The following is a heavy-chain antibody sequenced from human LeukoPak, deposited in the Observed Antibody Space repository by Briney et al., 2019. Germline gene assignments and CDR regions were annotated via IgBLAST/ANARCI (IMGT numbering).Heavy chain of an antibody. CDR1: GGTFSSYA. CDR3: ARDRPIYCSGGSRYLFDY. V-gene: IGHV1-69*06. CDR2: IIPIFGTA. D-gene: IGHD2-15*01. J-gene: IGHJ4*02. Sequence: SVKVSCKASGGTFSSYAISWVRQAPGQGLEWMGGIIPIFGTANYAQKFQGRVTITADKSTSTAYMELSSLRSEDTAVYYCARDRPIYCSGGSRYLFDYWGQGTLVTVSS.